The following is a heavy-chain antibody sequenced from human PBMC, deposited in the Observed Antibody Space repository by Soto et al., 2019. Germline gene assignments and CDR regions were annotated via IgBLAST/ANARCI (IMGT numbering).Heavy chain of an antibody. V-gene: IGHV1-69*01. CDR2: IIPIFGTA. J-gene: IGHJ3*02. CDR1: GGTFSSYA. CDR3: AREANPGAFDI. Sequence: QVQLVQSGAEVKKPGSSVKVSCKASGGTFSSYAISWVRQAPRQWLEWMGGIIPIFGTANYAQKFQGRVTITADESTSTAYMELSSLRSEDTAVYYCAREANPGAFDIWGQGTMVTVSS. D-gene: IGHD3-10*01.